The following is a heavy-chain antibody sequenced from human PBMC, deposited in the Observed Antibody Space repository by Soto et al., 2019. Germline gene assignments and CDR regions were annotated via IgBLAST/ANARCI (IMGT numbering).Heavy chain of an antibody. J-gene: IGHJ3*02. D-gene: IGHD5-12*01. CDR3: ARARVSTPRLEDPFDI. CDR1: GYIFTTYW. V-gene: IGHV5-51*01. CDR2: IYPGDSDA. Sequence: GESLKISCKGSGYIFTTYWLAWVRQMPGKGLEYMGIIYPGDSDARYSPSFQGQVTISADKSISTAYLQWTSLKASDTATYYCARARVSTPRLEDPFDIWGQGTMVTVSS.